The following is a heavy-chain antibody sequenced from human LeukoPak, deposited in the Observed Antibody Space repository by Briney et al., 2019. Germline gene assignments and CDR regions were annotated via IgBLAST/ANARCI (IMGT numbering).Heavy chain of an antibody. V-gene: IGHV4-59*01. J-gene: IGHJ4*02. CDR2: IYYSGST. D-gene: IGHD5-24*01. Sequence: SETLSLTCTVSGGSISSYYWSWIRQPPGKGLEWIGYIYYSGSTNYNPSLKSRVTISVDTSKNQFSLKLSSVTAADTAVYYCARVSGYNWNFDYWGQGTLVTVSS. CDR1: GGSISSYY. CDR3: ARVSGYNWNFDY.